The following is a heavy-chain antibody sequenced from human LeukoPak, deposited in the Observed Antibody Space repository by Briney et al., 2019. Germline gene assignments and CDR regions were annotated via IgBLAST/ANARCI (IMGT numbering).Heavy chain of an antibody. V-gene: IGHV4-39*01. CDR3: ANRWRGFLDP. Sequence: SETLSLTCTVSGGSVSSGSYYWGWIRQPPGKGLEWIGSIYYSGSTYCNPSLKSRVTIFVDTSKNQFSLKLRSVTAADTAVYYCANRWRGFLDPWGQGTLVTVSS. J-gene: IGHJ5*02. D-gene: IGHD2-15*01. CDR1: GGSVSSGSYY. CDR2: IYYSGST.